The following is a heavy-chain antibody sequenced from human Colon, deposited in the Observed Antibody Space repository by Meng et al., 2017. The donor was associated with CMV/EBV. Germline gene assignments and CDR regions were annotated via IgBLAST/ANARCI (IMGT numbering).Heavy chain of an antibody. J-gene: IGHJ5*02. V-gene: IGHV3-21*01. CDR1: GFTFSSYS. D-gene: IGHD5-12*01. Sequence: GESLKISCVASGFTFSSYSMNWVRQAPGKGLEWVSAITGSSSSIYYADSVKGRFTISRDNAKNSLFLQMNSLRAEDTAVYYCARKGHVDIVGTAGNWFDPWGQGTLVTVSS. CDR3: ARKGHVDIVGTAGNWFDP. CDR2: ITGSSSSI.